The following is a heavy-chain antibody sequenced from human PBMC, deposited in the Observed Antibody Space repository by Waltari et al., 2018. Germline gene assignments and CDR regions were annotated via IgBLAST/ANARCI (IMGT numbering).Heavy chain of an antibody. D-gene: IGHD4-17*01. Sequence: QVQLQESGPGLVKPSETLSLTCAVSGDSITTASYLGWIRQPPGQGLGVIGSVYPFGASLYNPVLQSRVTMSVDTSKRQFSLNLSSVTAADTAVYYCARHESAHYGGFDSWGRGTLVTVSA. J-gene: IGHJ4*02. CDR1: GDSITTASY. CDR2: VYPFGAS. CDR3: ARHESAHYGGFDS. V-gene: IGHV4-38-2*01.